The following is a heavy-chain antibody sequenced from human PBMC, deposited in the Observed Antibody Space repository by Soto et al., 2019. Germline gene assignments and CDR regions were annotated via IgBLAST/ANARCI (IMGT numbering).Heavy chain of an antibody. D-gene: IGHD5-18*01. CDR3: ARCPQPTDTANPYAVDV. CDR1: GGTFSRSG. CDR2: IVPSVDTT. Sequence: QVQLVQSGTEVKKPGASVKVSCNASGGTFSRSGFHWVRQAPGQGLEWMGMIVPSVDTTNYAQKFQARVTISADQFTSTVYMELRSLRSEDTAVYYCARCPQPTDTANPYAVDVWGQGTRVSVSS. V-gene: IGHV1-69*18. J-gene: IGHJ6*02.